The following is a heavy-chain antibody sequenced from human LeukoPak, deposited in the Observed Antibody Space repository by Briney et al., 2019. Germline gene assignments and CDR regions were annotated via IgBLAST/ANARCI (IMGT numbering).Heavy chain of an antibody. CDR3: ARGTSYTHYVMDV. D-gene: IGHD2-2*01. J-gene: IGHJ6*02. Sequence: SETLSLTCAVSGGSISSGGYSWSWIRQPPGKGLEWIGYIYHSGSTYYNPSLKSRVTISVDRSKNQFSLKLSSVTAADTAVYYCARGTSYTHYVMDVWGQGTTVTVSS. CDR1: GGSISSGGYS. CDR2: IYHSGST. V-gene: IGHV4-30-2*01.